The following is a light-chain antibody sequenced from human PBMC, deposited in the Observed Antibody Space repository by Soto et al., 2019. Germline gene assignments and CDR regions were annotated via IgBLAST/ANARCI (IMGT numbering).Light chain of an antibody. J-gene: IGKJ1*01. Sequence: EIVLTQSPATLSLSPGERATLSCRASQSVSSYLAWYQQKPGQAPRLLIHDASNRATGIPARVSGSGSGTDGTLTISMLEPDDFAIYRSQQRTNWWTFGQGTKVEIK. CDR1: QSVSSY. CDR2: DAS. V-gene: IGKV3-11*01. CDR3: QQRTNWWT.